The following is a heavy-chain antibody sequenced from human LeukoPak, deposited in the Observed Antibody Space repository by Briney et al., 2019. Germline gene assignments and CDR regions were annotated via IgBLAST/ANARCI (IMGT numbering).Heavy chain of an antibody. J-gene: IGHJ4*02. CDR3: AKDYYDIVGRFDY. V-gene: IGHV3-7*01. D-gene: IGHD3-22*01. Sequence: PGGSLRLSCAASGFTFSSYWMSWVRQAPGKGLEWVANIKQDGSEKYYVDSVKGRFTISRDNAKNSLYLQMNSLRAEDTAVYYCAKDYYDIVGRFDYWGQGTLVTVSS. CDR2: IKQDGSEK. CDR1: GFTFSSYW.